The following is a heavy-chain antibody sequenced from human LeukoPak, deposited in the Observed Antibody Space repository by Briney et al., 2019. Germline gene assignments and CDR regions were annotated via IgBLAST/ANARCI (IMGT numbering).Heavy chain of an antibody. J-gene: IGHJ5*02. CDR2: ISSSSSYT. V-gene: IGHV3-11*03. CDR3: ARSGIAAAGS. Sequence: PGGSLRLSCADSGFTFSDYYMSWIREAPGKGLVWVSYISSSSSYTNYADSVKGRFTISRDNAKNSLYLQMNSLRAEDTAVYYCARSGIAAAGSWGQGTLVTASS. CDR1: GFTFSDYY. D-gene: IGHD6-13*01.